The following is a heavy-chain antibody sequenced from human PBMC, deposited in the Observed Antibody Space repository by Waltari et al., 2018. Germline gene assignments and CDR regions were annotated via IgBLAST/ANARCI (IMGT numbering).Heavy chain of an antibody. CDR2: INPDGMTR. CDR3: ARELRGDNDL. J-gene: IGHJ3*01. V-gene: IGHV3-74*01. D-gene: IGHD3-9*01. CDR1: GFTFSRSW. Sequence: EVQVVESGGGLAQPGGSLRLSCAASGFTFSRSWMPWVRQAPGKGLVGVSRINPDGMTRDYAYSVGGRFTISRDNAQNTLYLQLNNLRVDDTAIYYSARELRGDNDLWGQGTMVTVSS.